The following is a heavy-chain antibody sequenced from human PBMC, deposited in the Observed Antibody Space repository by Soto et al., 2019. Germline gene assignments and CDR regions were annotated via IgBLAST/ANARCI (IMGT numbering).Heavy chain of an antibody. CDR2: ISYSGST. J-gene: IGHJ4*02. CDR3: ARDRGLSDFDY. CDR1: GASISSGRYY. D-gene: IGHD2-15*01. V-gene: IGHV4-31*03. Sequence: PSETLSLTCTVSGASISSGRYYWSWIRQHPQRGLEWIGYISYSGSTYYNPSLKSRVIISVDTSKNQFSLKLNSVTATDTAVYYYARDRGLSDFDYWGQGTLVTVSS.